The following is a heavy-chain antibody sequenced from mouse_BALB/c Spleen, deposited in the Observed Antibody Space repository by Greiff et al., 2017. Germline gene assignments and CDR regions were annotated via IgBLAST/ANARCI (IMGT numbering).Heavy chain of an antibody. Sequence: EVQLQESGGGLVQPGGSRKLSCAASGFTFSSFGMHWVRQAPEKGLEWVAYISSGSSTIYYADTVKGRFTISRDNPKNTLFLQMTSLRSEDTAMYYCARCYDYDEDAMDYWGQGTSVTVSS. CDR1: GFTFSSFG. J-gene: IGHJ4*01. CDR2: ISSGSSTI. D-gene: IGHD2-4*01. CDR3: ARCYDYDEDAMDY. V-gene: IGHV5-17*02.